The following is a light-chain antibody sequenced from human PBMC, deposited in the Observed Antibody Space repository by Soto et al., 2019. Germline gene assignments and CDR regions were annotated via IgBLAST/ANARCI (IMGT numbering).Light chain of an antibody. J-gene: IGKJ4*01. Sequence: EIVLTQSPGTLSLSPGERATLSCRASQSLTSNYLAWYQQKPGQAPRLLIYGASSRTPGVPGRFSGSGSGTDFTLTISGLEPEDFAVYYCQQYGGSPPYAFGAGTKVEIK. CDR3: QQYGGSPPYA. CDR1: QSLTSNY. V-gene: IGKV3-20*01. CDR2: GAS.